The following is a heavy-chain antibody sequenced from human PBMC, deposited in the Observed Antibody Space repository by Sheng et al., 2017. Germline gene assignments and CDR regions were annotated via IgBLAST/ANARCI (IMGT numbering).Heavy chain of an antibody. CDR2: ISGSGGRT. D-gene: IGHD1-26*01. CDR3: VKGSFPPPESQDNQALDY. Sequence: EVQLVDSGGGLVQPGGSRRDSPVQPLDSVLVNSAMHWVRPRLQGRGLEWVSHISGSGGRTEYADSVKGRFTIARDNSKNTLYLQMNSLRAEDTAVYYCVKGSFPPPESQDNQALDYWGQGTLVTVSS. J-gene: IGHJ4*02. CDR1: DSVLVNSA. V-gene: IGHV3-23*04.